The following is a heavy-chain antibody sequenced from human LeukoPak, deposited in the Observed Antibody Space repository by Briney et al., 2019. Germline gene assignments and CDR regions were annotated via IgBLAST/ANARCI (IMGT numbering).Heavy chain of an antibody. D-gene: IGHD6-19*01. J-gene: IGHJ4*02. CDR3: ARVKAVAGTGEGFDY. CDR1: GGSISSYY. V-gene: IGHV4-59*08. CDR2: IYYSGST. Sequence: PSETLSLTCTVSGGSISSYYWSWIRQPPGKGLEWIGYIYYSGSTNYNPSLKSRVSISVDTSKNQFSLKLSSVTAADTAVYYCARVKAVAGTGEGFDYWGQGTLVTVSS.